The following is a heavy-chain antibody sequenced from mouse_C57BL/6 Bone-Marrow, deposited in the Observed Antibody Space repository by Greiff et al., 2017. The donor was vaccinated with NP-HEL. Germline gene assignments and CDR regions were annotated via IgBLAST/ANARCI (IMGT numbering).Heavy chain of an antibody. Sequence: EVQLQQSGPVLVKPGASVKMSCKASGYTFTDYYMNWVKQSHGKSLEWIGVINPYNGGTSYNQKFKGKATLTVDKSSSTAYMELNSLTSEDSAVYYCARGGCLRPFAYWGQGTLVTVSA. CDR2: INPYNGGT. CDR3: ARGGCLRPFAY. V-gene: IGHV1-19*01. J-gene: IGHJ3*01. D-gene: IGHD1-1*01. CDR1: GYTFTDYY.